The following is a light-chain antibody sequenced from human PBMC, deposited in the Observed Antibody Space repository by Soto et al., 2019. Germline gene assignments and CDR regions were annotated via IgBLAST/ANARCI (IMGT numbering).Light chain of an antibody. V-gene: IGKV3-20*01. CDR2: SAS. J-gene: IGKJ5*01. CDR1: RSVSGSY. CDR3: QQYNNWPLT. Sequence: EIVLTQSPGTLSLSPGERVTLPCRASRSVSGSYLAWYQQKPGQAPRVLIYSASLRATGIPDRFSGSGSGTDFSLTISRLEPEDFAVYCCQQYNNWPLTFGPGTRLEIK.